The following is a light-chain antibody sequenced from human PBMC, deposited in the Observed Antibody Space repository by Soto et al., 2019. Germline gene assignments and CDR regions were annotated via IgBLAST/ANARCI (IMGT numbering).Light chain of an antibody. Sequence: QSALKQPASVSGSPGQAITISCGGTSSDVGAYIYVSWYQQYPGKAPRLIIYEVNNRPSGVSGRFSGSKSDTTAYLTISGLQAEDEADYYCSPYSDSDTKVFETGTK. CDR3: SPYSDSDTKV. CDR2: EVN. CDR1: SSDVGAYIY. J-gene: IGLJ1*01. V-gene: IGLV2-14*03.